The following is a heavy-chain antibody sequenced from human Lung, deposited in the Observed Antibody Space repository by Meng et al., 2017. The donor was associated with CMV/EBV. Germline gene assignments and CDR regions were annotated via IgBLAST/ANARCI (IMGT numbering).Heavy chain of an antibody. CDR3: ASEGEYYYDSSGYYGHFDY. Sequence: SISSSNWWSWVRQPPGKGLEWIGEIYHSGSTNYNPSLKSRVTISVDKSKNQFSLKLSSVTAADTAVYYCASEGEYYYDSSGYYGHFDYWGQGTLVTVSS. V-gene: IGHV4-4*02. J-gene: IGHJ4*02. CDR2: IYHSGST. D-gene: IGHD3-22*01. CDR1: SISSSNW.